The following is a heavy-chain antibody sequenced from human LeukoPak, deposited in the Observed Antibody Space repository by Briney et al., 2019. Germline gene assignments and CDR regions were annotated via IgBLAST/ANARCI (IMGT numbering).Heavy chain of an antibody. V-gene: IGHV3-48*01. CDR3: AKDGETYYYDSSGYYLYYYFDY. J-gene: IGHJ4*02. CDR1: GFAFSSYA. D-gene: IGHD3-22*01. CDR2: ISSSSTTI. Sequence: GGSLRLSCAASGFAFSSYAMNWVRQAPGKGLEWVSYISSSSTTIYYADSVKGRFTISRDNSKNTLYLQMNSLRAEDTAVYYCAKDGETYYYDSSGYYLYYYFDYWGQGTLVTVSS.